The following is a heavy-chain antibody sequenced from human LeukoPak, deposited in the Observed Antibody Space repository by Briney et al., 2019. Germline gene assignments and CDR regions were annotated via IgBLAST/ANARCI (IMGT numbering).Heavy chain of an antibody. J-gene: IGHJ4*02. CDR2: IYYSGST. V-gene: IGHV4-39*01. Sequence: PSETLSLTCTVSGGSISSSCYYWGWIRQPPGKGLEWIGSIYYSGSTYYNPSLKSRVTISVDTSKNQFSLKLSSVTAADTAVYYCARLSILREYYFDYWGQGTLVTVSS. CDR1: GGSISSSCYY. CDR3: ARLSILREYYFDY. D-gene: IGHD2-21*01.